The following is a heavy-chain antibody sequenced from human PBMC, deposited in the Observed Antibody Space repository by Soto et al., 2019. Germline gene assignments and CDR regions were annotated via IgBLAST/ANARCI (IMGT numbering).Heavy chain of an antibody. CDR3: ARDGLVVVAADTPYYYGMDV. Sequence: GGSLRLSCAASGFTFSSYGMHWVRQAPGKGLEWVAVIWFDGSNKYYADSVKGRFTLSRDNSKNTLYLQMNSLRAEDTAVYYCARDGLVVVAADTPYYYGMDVWGQGTTVTVSS. V-gene: IGHV3-33*01. J-gene: IGHJ6*02. CDR2: IWFDGSNK. CDR1: GFTFSSYG. D-gene: IGHD2-15*01.